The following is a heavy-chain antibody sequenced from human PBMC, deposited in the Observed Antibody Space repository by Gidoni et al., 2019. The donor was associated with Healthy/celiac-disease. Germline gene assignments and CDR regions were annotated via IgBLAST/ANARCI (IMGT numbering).Heavy chain of an antibody. V-gene: IGHV3-23*01. CDR2: ISGSGGST. J-gene: IGHJ4*02. D-gene: IGHD6-13*01. Sequence: EVQLLESGGGLVQPGGSLRLSCAASGFTFSSYAMSWVRQAPGKGLEWVSAISGSGGSTYYADSVKGRFTISRDNSKNTLYLQMNSLRAEDTAVYYCAKDNRPYSSSWYVGFDYWGQGTLVTVSS. CDR3: AKDNRPYSSSWYVGFDY. CDR1: GFTFSSYA.